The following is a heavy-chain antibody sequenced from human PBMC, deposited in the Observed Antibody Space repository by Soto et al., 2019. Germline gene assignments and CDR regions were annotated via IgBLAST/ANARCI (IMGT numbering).Heavy chain of an antibody. D-gene: IGHD3-22*01. V-gene: IGHV1-2*04. CDR1: GYTFTGYY. CDR3: SRAPLDSSGYPQYDFDY. Sequence: QVQLVQSGAEVKKPGSSVKVSCKASGYTFTGYYMHWVRQAPGQGLEWMGWINPNSGGTNYAQKFQGWVTMTRDTYISTAYMELSRLRCDDTAVYYCSRAPLDSSGYPQYDFDYWGQGTLVTVSS. J-gene: IGHJ4*02. CDR2: INPNSGGT.